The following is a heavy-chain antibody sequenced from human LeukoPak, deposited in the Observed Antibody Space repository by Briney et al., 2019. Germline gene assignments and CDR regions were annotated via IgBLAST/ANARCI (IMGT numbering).Heavy chain of an antibody. D-gene: IGHD3-22*01. CDR1: GVSKSTFY. V-gene: IGHV4-4*07. CDR2: IETTGST. J-gene: IGHJ5*02. CDR3: AVDDRGFDP. Sequence: SETLSLTCNVSGVSKSTFYMSWIRQPAGKGLEWIGRIETTGSTNYNPSLKSRVTMSVDTSKRHFSLRLTSVTAADAAVYYCAVDDRGFDPWGQGTLVTV.